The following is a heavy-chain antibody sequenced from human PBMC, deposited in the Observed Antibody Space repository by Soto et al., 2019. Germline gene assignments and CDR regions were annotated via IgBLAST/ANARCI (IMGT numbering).Heavy chain of an antibody. Sequence: GGSLRLSCAASGFSFSSCGMHWVRQAPGKGLEWVAAIAHDGSDIHYVDSVEGRFTISRDNSKNTLYLQMNSPRPEDTAVYYCAKEGYHDTSGYYHYFHYWGQGTLVTVSS. CDR2: IAHDGSDI. V-gene: IGHV3-30*18. D-gene: IGHD3-22*01. CDR1: GFSFSSCG. CDR3: AKEGYHDTSGYYHYFHY. J-gene: IGHJ4*02.